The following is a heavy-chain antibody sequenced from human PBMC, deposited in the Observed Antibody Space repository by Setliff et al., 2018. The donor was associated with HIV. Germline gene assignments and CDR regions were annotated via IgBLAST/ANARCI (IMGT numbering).Heavy chain of an antibody. J-gene: IGHJ4*02. D-gene: IGHD6-19*01. CDR1: GFAFSSYE. Sequence: GGSLRLSCSASGFAFSSYEMNWVRQAPGKGLEWVSYIGDVPTTIYYADSVKGRFIISRDNAGNSLFLQMNSLRAEDTAFYYCARKGGSSSGLGYWGQGTLVTVSS. CDR3: ARKGGSSSGLGY. CDR2: IGDVPTTI. V-gene: IGHV3-48*03.